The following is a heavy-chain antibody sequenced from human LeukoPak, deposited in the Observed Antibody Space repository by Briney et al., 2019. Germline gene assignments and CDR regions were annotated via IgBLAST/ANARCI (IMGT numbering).Heavy chain of an antibody. V-gene: IGHV4-59*01. D-gene: IGHD5-18*01. CDR3: AKDRKIQLWSPSLSPIFDY. Sequence: SETLSLTCTVSGGSISSYYWSWIRQPPGKGLEWIGYIYYSGSTNYNPSLKSRVTISVDTSKNQFSLKLSSVTAADTAVYYCAKDRKIQLWSPSLSPIFDYWGQGTLVTVSS. J-gene: IGHJ4*02. CDR1: GGSISSYY. CDR2: IYYSGST.